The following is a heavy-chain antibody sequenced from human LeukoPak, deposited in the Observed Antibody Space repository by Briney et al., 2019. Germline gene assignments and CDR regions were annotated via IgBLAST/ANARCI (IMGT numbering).Heavy chain of an antibody. CDR2: ISGSGGST. Sequence: GGSLRLSCAASGFTFSSYAMSWVRQSPGKGLEWVSAISGSGGSTYYADSVKGRFTISRDNSKNTLYLQMNSLRAEDTAVYYCATNLYGSGSYYTDFDYWGQGTLVTVSS. CDR3: ATNLYGSGSYYTDFDY. J-gene: IGHJ4*02. V-gene: IGHV3-23*01. CDR1: GFTFSSYA. D-gene: IGHD3-10*01.